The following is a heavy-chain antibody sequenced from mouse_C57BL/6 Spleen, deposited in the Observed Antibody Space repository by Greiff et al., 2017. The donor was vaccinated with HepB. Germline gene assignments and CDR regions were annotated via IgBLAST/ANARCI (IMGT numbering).Heavy chain of an antibody. CDR2: INPGSGGT. J-gene: IGHJ2*01. CDR3: ARCFGYLYYFDY. Sequence: LVESGAELVRPGTSVKVSCKASGYAFTNYLIEWVKQRPGQGLEWIGVINPGSGGTNYNEKFKGKATLTADKSSSTAYMQLSSLTSEDSAVYFCARCFGYLYYFDYWGQGTTLTVSS. D-gene: IGHD2-2*01. V-gene: IGHV1-54*01. CDR1: GYAFTNYL.